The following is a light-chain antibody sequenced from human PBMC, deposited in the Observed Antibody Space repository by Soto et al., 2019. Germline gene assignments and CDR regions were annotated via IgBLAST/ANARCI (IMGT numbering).Light chain of an antibody. J-gene: IGKJ5*01. V-gene: IGKV4-1*01. CDR2: RAS. CDR3: QQYYTGIA. Sequence: DIVMTQSPDSLAVSLGERATINRRSSQSVLHSSNNENSVAWYQQKAGQRPKLLIYRASIRESGVPDRFSGSGSGTDFTLTISSLQAEDVAVYYCQQYYTGIAFGQGTRLEIK. CDR1: QSVLHSSNNENS.